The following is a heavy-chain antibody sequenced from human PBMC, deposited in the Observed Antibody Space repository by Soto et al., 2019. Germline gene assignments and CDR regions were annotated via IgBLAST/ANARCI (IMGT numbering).Heavy chain of an antibody. CDR2: IYYSGST. CDR1: GGSISSGGYY. D-gene: IGHD2-2*01. CDR3: ARDGTGYCSSTSCSKYYYYGMDV. V-gene: IGHV4-31*03. J-gene: IGHJ6*02. Sequence: SETLSLTCTVSGGSISSGGYYWSWIRQHPGKGLEWIGYIYYSGSTYYNPSLKSRVTISVDTSKNQFSLKLSSVTAADTAVYYCARDGTGYCSSTSCSKYYYYGMDVWGQGTTVTVSS.